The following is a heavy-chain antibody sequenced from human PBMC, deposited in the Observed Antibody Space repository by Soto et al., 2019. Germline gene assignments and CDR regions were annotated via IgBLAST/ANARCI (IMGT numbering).Heavy chain of an antibody. CDR1: GFTFSDSY. CDR2: ITFSGNTV. CDR3: ARVSWREKYGMNV. Sequence: GGSLRLSCAASGFTFSDSYMSWIRQSPGKGLEWISYITFSGNTVYYADSLKGRFTISRDNAKNSLYLQMNRLRAEDTAVYYCARVSWREKYGMNVWGQGTTVTVSS. J-gene: IGHJ6*02. V-gene: IGHV3-11*01.